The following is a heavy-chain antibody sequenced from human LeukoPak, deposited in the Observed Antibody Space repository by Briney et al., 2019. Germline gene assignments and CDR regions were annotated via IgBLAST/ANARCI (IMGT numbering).Heavy chain of an antibody. CDR1: GGSFSGYY. J-gene: IGHJ4*02. Sequence: SETLSLTCAVYGGSFSGYYWSWIRQPPGKGLEWIGEINHSGSTNYNPSLKSRVTISVDTSKNQFSLKLSSVTAADTAVYYCARGVVVVDGEDYWGQGTLVTVPS. V-gene: IGHV4-34*01. CDR3: ARGVVVVDGEDY. D-gene: IGHD2-15*01. CDR2: INHSGST.